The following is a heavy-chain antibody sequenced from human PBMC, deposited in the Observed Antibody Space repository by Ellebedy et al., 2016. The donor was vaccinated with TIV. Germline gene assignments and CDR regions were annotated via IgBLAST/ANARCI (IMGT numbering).Heavy chain of an antibody. CDR1: GSSFSDHW. Sequence: PGGSLRLSCRVSGSSFSDHWIVRVRQLPGKGLEFVGIIYPSDSDTKYSPSFRGQVTISADRSTNTAYLQWSGLQASDTAIYYCARREYFSGAHWFHPWGQGTLVTVAS. CDR3: ARREYFSGAHWFHP. V-gene: IGHV5-51*01. CDR2: IYPSDSDT. D-gene: IGHD6-19*01. J-gene: IGHJ5*02.